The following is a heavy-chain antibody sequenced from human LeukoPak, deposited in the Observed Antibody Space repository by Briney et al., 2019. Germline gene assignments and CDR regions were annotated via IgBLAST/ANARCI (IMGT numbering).Heavy chain of an antibody. CDR3: AKARGVVTARPTDY. D-gene: IGHD2-21*02. J-gene: IGHJ4*02. CDR2: ISYGGSNK. Sequence: PGGSLRLSCAASGFTFSSYGMHWVRQAPGKGLEWVAVISYGGSNKYYADSVKGRFTISRDNSKNTLYLQMNSLRAEDTAVYYCAKARGVVTARPTDYWGQGTLVTVSS. CDR1: GFTFSSYG. V-gene: IGHV3-30*18.